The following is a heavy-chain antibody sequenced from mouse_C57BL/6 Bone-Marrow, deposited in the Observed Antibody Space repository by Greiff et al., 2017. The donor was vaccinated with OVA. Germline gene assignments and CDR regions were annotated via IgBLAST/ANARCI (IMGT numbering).Heavy chain of an antibody. V-gene: IGHV1-61*01. CDR1: GYTFTSYW. Sequence: QVQLQQPGAELVRPGSSVKLSCKASGYTFTSYWMDWVKQRPGQGLEWIGNIYPTDSETHYNQKFKDKATLTVDKSSSTAYMQLSSLTSEDSAVYYCARDYCGRGFAYWGQGTLVTVSA. CDR3: ARDYCGRGFAY. D-gene: IGHD1-2*01. J-gene: IGHJ3*01. CDR2: IYPTDSET.